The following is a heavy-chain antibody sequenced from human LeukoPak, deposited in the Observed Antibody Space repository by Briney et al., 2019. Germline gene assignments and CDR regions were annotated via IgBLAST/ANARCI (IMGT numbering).Heavy chain of an antibody. J-gene: IGHJ4*02. V-gene: IGHV4-39*01. CDR3: ARGYDY. CDR2: INYSGST. D-gene: IGHD3-22*01. CDR1: GGSIIGSTSY. Sequence: PSETLSLTCTVSGGSIIGSTSYWGWIRQPPGKGLDWIGIINYSGSTYYNPSLRSRVTISVDTSKNQFSLKLNSVTASDMAVYYCARGYDYWGQGTLVTVSS.